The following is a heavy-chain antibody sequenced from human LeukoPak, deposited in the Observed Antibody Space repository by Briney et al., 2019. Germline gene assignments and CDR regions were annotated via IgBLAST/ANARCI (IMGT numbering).Heavy chain of an antibody. J-gene: IGHJ4*02. D-gene: IGHD3-3*01. Sequence: GGSLRLSCAASGFTFSDFYMSWIRQAPGKGLEWVSYISSSGNTKYYADSVKGRFTMSRDNAKNSLYLQMDSLRVEDTAVYYCARDRLPHYDFWSGYSPGDYWGQGTLVTVSS. CDR1: GFTFSDFY. CDR3: ARDRLPHYDFWSGYSPGDY. V-gene: IGHV3-11*01. CDR2: ISSSGNTK.